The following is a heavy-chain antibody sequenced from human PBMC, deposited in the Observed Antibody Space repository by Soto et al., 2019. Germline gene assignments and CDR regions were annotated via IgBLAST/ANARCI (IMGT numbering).Heavy chain of an antibody. J-gene: IGHJ4*02. CDR3: TREIPYFDS. Sequence: PGGSLRLSCATSGFTFGYFSISWVRQAPGRGLEWVGFIRSKDYGGTTEYAASVKGRFAISRGDSTGIAYLQMNSLKIEDTAVYYCTREIPYFDSWGQGTLVTVSS. V-gene: IGHV3-49*02. CDR2: IRSKDYGGTT. CDR1: GFTFGYFS.